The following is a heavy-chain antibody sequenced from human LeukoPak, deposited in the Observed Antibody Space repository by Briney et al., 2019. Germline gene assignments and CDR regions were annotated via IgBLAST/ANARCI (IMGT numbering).Heavy chain of an antibody. CDR3: ARDAKQNYYDSSSDLDF. D-gene: IGHD3-22*01. J-gene: IGHJ4*02. CDR1: GGTFSSYA. V-gene: IGHV1-69*13. Sequence: GGSVRVSCKASGGTFSSYAISWVRQAPGQGLEWMGGIIPIFGTANYAQKFQGRVTITADESTSAAYMELSSLGSEDTAVYYCARDAKQNYYDSSSDLDFWGQGTLVTVSS. CDR2: IIPIFGTA.